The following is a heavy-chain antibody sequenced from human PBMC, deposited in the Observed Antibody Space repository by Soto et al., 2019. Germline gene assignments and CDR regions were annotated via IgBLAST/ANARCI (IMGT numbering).Heavy chain of an antibody. J-gene: IGHJ4*02. CDR3: ARLWWGGHWYLAY. V-gene: IGHV1-46*01. CDR2: INPGVGST. CDR1: GYTFTNFY. D-gene: IGHD2-21*02. Sequence: GASVKVSCKASGYTFTNFYIHWVRQAPGQGLEWMGRINPGVGSTTYAQRFQDRVTMTRDTSTSTVYMELSSLRSEDRAMYYCARLWWGGHWYLAYWGQGTLVSVTS.